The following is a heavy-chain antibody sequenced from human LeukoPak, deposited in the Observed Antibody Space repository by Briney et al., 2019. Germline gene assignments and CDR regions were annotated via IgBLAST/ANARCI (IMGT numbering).Heavy chain of an antibody. CDR1: GFTVTNYW. CDR3: ARDTKYAFGN. D-gene: IGHD2-2*01. Sequence: GGSLRLSCTTSGFTVTNYWMHWVRQAPGKGLVWVSRINSDGSNTNYAGSVKGRFTISRDNARNTLYLQMNSLRAEDTAVYYCARDTKYAFGNWGQGTLVTVSS. V-gene: IGHV3-74*01. CDR2: INSDGSNT. J-gene: IGHJ4*02.